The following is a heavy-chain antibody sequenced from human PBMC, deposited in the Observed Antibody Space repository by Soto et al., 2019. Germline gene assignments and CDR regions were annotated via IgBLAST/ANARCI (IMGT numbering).Heavy chain of an antibody. CDR2: ISGSGGST. Sequence: PGGSLRLSCAAPGFTFSSYAMSWVRQAPGKGLEWVSAISGSGGSTYYADSVKGWFTISRDNSKNTLYLQMNSLRAEDTAVYYCAKDVYFGIVVAVGAFDIWGQGTMVTVSS. CDR3: AKDVYFGIVVAVGAFDI. D-gene: IGHD2-15*01. J-gene: IGHJ3*02. V-gene: IGHV3-23*01. CDR1: GFTFSSYA.